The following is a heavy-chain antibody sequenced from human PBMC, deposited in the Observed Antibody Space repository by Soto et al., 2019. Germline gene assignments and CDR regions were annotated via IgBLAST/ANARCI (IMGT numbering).Heavy chain of an antibody. CDR3: ARGGQQLIRYYYYYGMDV. Sequence: PSETLSLTCAVYGGSFSGYYWSWIRQPPGKGLEWIGEINHSGSTNYNPSLKSRVTISVDTSKNQFSLKLSSVTAADTAVYYCARGGQQLIRYYYYYGMDVWGQGTTVTVSS. D-gene: IGHD6-13*01. CDR1: GGSFSGYY. J-gene: IGHJ6*02. V-gene: IGHV4-34*01. CDR2: INHSGST.